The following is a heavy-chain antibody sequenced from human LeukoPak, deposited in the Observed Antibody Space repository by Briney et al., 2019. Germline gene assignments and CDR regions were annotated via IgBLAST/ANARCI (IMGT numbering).Heavy chain of an antibody. CDR2: ISGSGGST. Sequence: GGSLRLSCAASGFTFSSYAMSWVRQAPGKGLEWVSAISGSGGSTYYADSVKGRFTISRDNSKNTLYLQMNSLRAGDTAVYYCAKALEGPNWFDPWGQGTLVTVSS. V-gene: IGHV3-23*01. CDR1: GFTFSSYA. J-gene: IGHJ5*02. CDR3: AKALEGPNWFDP.